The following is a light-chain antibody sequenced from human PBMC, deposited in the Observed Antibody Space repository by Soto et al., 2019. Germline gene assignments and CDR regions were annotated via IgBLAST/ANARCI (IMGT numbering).Light chain of an antibody. CDR2: EVS. J-gene: IGLJ2*01. CDR1: SSDVGGYNY. Sequence: QSVLSQPPSASGSPGQSVTISCTGTSSDVGGYNYVSWYQQHPGKAPKLMIYEVSKRPSGVPDRFSGSKSGNTASLTVSGLQPEDESNYYCRSYAGSNNVVFGGGTKLTVL. V-gene: IGLV2-8*01. CDR3: RSYAGSNNVV.